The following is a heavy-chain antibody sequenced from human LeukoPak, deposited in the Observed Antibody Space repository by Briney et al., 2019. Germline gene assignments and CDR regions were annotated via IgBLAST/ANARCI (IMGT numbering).Heavy chain of an antibody. D-gene: IGHD4-23*01. J-gene: IGHJ4*02. CDR2: IHPSGGST. Sequence: ASVKVSCKASGYTFITYYIHWVRQPPGQGLEWMGIIHPSGGSTSYAQQFQGRVTMTRDTSTSTVYMELSSLRYEDRAVYYCARAYGGHFYFDYWGQGTLVTVSS. CDR1: GYTFITYY. V-gene: IGHV1-46*01. CDR3: ARAYGGHFYFDY.